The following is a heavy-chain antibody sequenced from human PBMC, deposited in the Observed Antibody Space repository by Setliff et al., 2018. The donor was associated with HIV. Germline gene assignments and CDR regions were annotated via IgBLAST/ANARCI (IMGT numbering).Heavy chain of an antibody. J-gene: IGHJ4*02. CDR1: GFIFSKFA. D-gene: IGHD2-15*01. V-gene: IGHV3-23*01. CDR2: ISGSGEYT. CDR3: AKRVRDGTRYYFDY. Sequence: GGSLRLSCAASGFIFSKFAMSWVRQAPGKGLEWVSSISGSGEYTYYSDSMKGRFIISRDNSKNTVDLQMNIVRAEDTALYYCAKRVRDGTRYYFDYWGQGTLVTVSS.